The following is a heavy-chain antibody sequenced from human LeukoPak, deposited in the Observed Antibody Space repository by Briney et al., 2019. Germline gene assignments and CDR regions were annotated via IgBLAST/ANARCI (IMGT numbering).Heavy chain of an antibody. CDR3: AKEEKDYYDSDKGFDP. D-gene: IGHD3-22*01. CDR1: GFTFSSYE. V-gene: IGHV3-48*03. CDR2: ISSSGSTI. J-gene: IGHJ5*02. Sequence: GGSLRLSCAASGFTFSSYEMNWVRQAPGKGLEWVSYISSSGSTIYYADSVKGRFTISRDQSKNTVYLEMNSLTPYAPAIYYCAKEEKDYYDSDKGFDPWGQGTLVTVSS.